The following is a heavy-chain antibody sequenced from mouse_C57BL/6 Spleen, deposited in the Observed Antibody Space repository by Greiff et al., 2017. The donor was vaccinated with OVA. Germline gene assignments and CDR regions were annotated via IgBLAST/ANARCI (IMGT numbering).Heavy chain of an antibody. Sequence: EVQLVESGGGLVKPGGSLKLSCAASGFTFSDYGMNWVRQAPEKGLEWVAYISSGSGTIYYADTVKGRFTISRDNAKNTLFLQMTSLRSEDTAMYYWAIYSNYGNYLDYWGQGTTLTVSS. V-gene: IGHV5-17*01. D-gene: IGHD2-5*01. CDR1: GFTFSDYG. CDR2: ISSGSGTI. CDR3: AIYSNYGNYLDY. J-gene: IGHJ2*01.